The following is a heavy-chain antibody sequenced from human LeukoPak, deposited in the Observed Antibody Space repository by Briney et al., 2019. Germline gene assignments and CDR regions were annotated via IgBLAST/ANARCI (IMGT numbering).Heavy chain of an antibody. Sequence: GGSLRLSCAAPGFTFSNYNMNWVRQAPGKGLEWVAFIRYDGSNKYYADSVKGRFTISRDNAKNSLYLQMNSLRAEDTAVYYCARLYGDYPTNWFDPWGQGTLVIVSS. CDR2: IRYDGSNK. J-gene: IGHJ5*02. V-gene: IGHV3-33*08. CDR3: ARLYGDYPTNWFDP. CDR1: GFTFSNYN. D-gene: IGHD4-17*01.